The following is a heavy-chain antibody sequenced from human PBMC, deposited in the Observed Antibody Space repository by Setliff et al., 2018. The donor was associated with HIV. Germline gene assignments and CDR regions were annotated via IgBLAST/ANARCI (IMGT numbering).Heavy chain of an antibody. CDR1: GFTFSSYG. D-gene: IGHD6-13*01. Sequence: LRLSCAASGFTFSSYGMHWVRQAPGKGLEWVAFIRYDGSNKYYADSVKGRFTISRDNSKNTLYLQMNSLRAEDTAVYYCAKLQGYSSSWPPEYFQHWGQGTLVTVSS. CDR3: AKLQGYSSSWPPEYFQH. CDR2: IRYDGSNK. J-gene: IGHJ1*01. V-gene: IGHV3-30*02.